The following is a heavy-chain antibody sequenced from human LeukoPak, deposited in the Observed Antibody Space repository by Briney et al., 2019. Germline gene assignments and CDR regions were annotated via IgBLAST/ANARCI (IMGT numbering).Heavy chain of an antibody. V-gene: IGHV4-31*03. Sequence: SQTLSLTCTVSGGSISSGGYYWSWIRQHPGKGLEWIGYIYYSGSTYYNPSLKGRVTISVDTSKNQFSLKLSSVTAADTAVYYCARDSSSSGHNAFDIWGQGTMVTVSS. CDR3: ARDSSSSGHNAFDI. J-gene: IGHJ3*02. CDR1: GGSISSGGYY. D-gene: IGHD3-22*01. CDR2: IYYSGST.